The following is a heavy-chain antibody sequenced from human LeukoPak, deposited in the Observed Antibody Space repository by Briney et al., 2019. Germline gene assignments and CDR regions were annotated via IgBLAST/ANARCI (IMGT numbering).Heavy chain of an antibody. Sequence: GGSLRLSCATSGFTFSNAWMTWVRQAQGKGLEWVGRIKTEGEGGTVDYAAPVKGRFTISRDDSKNTLYLQMNSLKTEDTAIYYCLSDLDNWGQGTLVTVSS. CDR3: LSDLDN. J-gene: IGHJ4*02. CDR1: GFTFSNAW. CDR2: IKTEGEGGTV. V-gene: IGHV3-15*01.